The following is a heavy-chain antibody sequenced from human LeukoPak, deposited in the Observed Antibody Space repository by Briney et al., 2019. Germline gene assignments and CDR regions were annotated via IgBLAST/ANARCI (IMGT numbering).Heavy chain of an antibody. V-gene: IGHV3-23*01. CDR1: GFTFSSYG. D-gene: IGHD2-15*01. CDR2: ISGSGGST. Sequence: PGGSLRLSCAASGFTFSSYGMSWVRQAPGKGLEWVSAISGSGGSTYYADSVKGRFTISRDNSKNTLYLQMNSLRAEDTAVYYCATFMKSDIVVVVALGYWGRGTLVTVSS. CDR3: ATFMKSDIVVVVALGY. J-gene: IGHJ4*02.